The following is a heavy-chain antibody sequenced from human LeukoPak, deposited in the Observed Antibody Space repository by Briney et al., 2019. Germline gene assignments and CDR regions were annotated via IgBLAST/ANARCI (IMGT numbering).Heavy chain of an antibody. CDR3: ARGYRYSSGPDY. CDR1: GGSFSGYY. CDR2: INHSGST. Sequence: SETLSLTCAVYGGSFSGYYWSWIRQPPGKGLEWIGEINHSGSTNYNPSLKSRVTISVDTSKNQFSLKLSSVTAADTAVYYCARGYRYSSGPDYWGQGTLVTVSS. V-gene: IGHV4-34*01. D-gene: IGHD6-25*01. J-gene: IGHJ4*02.